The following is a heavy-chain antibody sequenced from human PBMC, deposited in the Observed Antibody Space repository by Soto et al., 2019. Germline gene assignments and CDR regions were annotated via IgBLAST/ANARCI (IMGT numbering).Heavy chain of an antibody. CDR1: GFTFSDYS. D-gene: IGHD2-2*01. CDR3: AKALGYCGGTSCYGSNYYMDV. J-gene: IGHJ6*03. CDR2: IRGSGGGT. V-gene: IGHV3-23*01. Sequence: EVQLLESGGGLVQPGGSLRLSCTASGFTFSDYSMSWVRQAPGKGLEWVSGIRGSGGGTYYAGSVKGRFTISRDNSKYTLYLQLNSLRADDTAVYYCAKALGYCGGTSCYGSNYYMDVWGKGTTVTVSS.